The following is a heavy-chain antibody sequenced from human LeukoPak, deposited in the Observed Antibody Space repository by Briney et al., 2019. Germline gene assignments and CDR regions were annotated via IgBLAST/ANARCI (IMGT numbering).Heavy chain of an antibody. J-gene: IGHJ4*02. V-gene: IGHV3-21*01. D-gene: IGHD5-18*01. Sequence: PGGSLRHSCAASGFTFSSYSMNWVRQAPGKGLEWVSSISSASTYIYYADSVEGRFTISRDNAKNSLYLQMNSLRAEDTAMYYCARLVWDTTMADGDIDSWGQGTLLIVSS. CDR3: ARLVWDTTMADGDIDS. CDR2: ISSASTYI. CDR1: GFTFSSYS.